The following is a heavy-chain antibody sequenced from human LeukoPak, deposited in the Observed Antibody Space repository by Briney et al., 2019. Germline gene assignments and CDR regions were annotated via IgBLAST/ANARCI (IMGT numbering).Heavy chain of an antibody. CDR3: ARARGSRQLLWGYYYYYYMDV. CDR1: GYTFTSYG. V-gene: IGHV1-18*01. D-gene: IGHD2-2*01. CDR2: ISAYNGNT. J-gene: IGHJ6*03. Sequence: GASVKVSCKASGYTFTSYGISWVRQAPGQGLEWMGWISAYNGNTNYAQKLQGRVTMTTDTSTSTAYMELRSLRSDDTAVYYCARARGSRQLLWGYYYYYYMDVWGKGTTVTISS.